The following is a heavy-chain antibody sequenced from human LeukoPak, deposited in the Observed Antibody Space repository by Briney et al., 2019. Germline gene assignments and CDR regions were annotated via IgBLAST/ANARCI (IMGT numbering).Heavy chain of an antibody. D-gene: IGHD3-10*01. CDR3: ARALVRGVTYFDY. CDR1: GGSFSGYY. CDR2: INHSGST. Sequence: PSETLSLTCAVYGGSFSGYYWSWIRQPPGKGLEWIGEINHSGSTNYNPSLKSRVTISVDTSKNQFSLKLSSVTAADTAVYYCARALVRGVTYFDYWGQGTLVTVSS. J-gene: IGHJ4*02. V-gene: IGHV4-34*01.